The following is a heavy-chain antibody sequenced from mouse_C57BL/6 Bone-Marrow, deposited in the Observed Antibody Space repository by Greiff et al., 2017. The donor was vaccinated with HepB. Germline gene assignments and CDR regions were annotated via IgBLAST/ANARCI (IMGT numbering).Heavy chain of an antibody. CDR3: ASKWGLLRSDWYFDV. V-gene: IGHV1-20*01. Sequence: EVQLQQSGPELVKPGDSVKISCKASGYSFTGYFMNWVMQSHGKSLEWIGRINPYNGDTFYNQKFKGKATLTVDKSSSTAHMELRSLTSEDSAVYYCASKWGLLRSDWYFDVWGTGTTVTVSS. CDR1: GYSFTGYF. CDR2: INPYNGDT. J-gene: IGHJ1*03. D-gene: IGHD1-1*01.